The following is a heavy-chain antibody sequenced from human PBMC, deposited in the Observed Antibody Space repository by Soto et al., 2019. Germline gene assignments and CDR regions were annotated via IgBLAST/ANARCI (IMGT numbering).Heavy chain of an antibody. CDR1: GYTFTSYD. J-gene: IGHJ4*02. CDR3: ARDGGDGGENY. V-gene: IGHV1-69*04. D-gene: IGHD2-21*02. Sequence: SVKVSCKASGYTFTSYDINWVRQATGQGLEWMGRIIPILGIANYAQKFQGRVTITADKSTSTAYMELSSLGSEDTAVYYCARDGGDGGENYWGQGTLVTVSS. CDR2: IIPILGIA.